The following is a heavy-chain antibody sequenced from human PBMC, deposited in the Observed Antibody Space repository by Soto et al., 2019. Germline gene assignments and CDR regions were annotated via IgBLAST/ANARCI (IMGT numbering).Heavy chain of an antibody. D-gene: IGHD2-15*01. CDR3: AREDGGGGRRHDF. Sequence: QVQLVQSGAEVKKPGASVKISCKTSGYTFAMHYIHWVRQVPGQGLEWMGMINPSEGSTSYVQKFQRRVTMTRDTSATTVFLNMSRLTSHDTAVFYCAREDGGGGRRHDFWGQGTLVTVSS. V-gene: IGHV1-46*01. J-gene: IGHJ4*02. CDR1: GYTFAMHY. CDR2: INPSEGST.